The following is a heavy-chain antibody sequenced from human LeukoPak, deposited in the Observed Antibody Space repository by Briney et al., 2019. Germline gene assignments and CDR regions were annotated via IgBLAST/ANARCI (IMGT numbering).Heavy chain of an antibody. V-gene: IGHV1-18*01. J-gene: IGHJ4*02. Sequence: GASVKVSCKASGYTFTSYGISWVRQAPGQGLEWMGWTSAYNGNTNYAQKLQGRVTMTTDTSTSTAYMELRSLRSDDTAVYYCARGVVGATTWGSRTYYFDYWGQGTLVTVSS. CDR3: ARGVVGATTWGSRTYYFDY. CDR1: GYTFTSYG. CDR2: TSAYNGNT. D-gene: IGHD1-26*01.